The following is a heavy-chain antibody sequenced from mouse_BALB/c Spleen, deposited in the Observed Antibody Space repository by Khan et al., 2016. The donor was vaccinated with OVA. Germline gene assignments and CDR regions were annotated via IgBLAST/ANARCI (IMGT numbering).Heavy chain of an antibody. V-gene: IGHV1-54*01. Sequence: QVQLKQSGAELVRPGTSVKVSCKASGYAFTDYLIEWLKQRPGQGLEWIGVINPGSGGTHYNEDFMDRATLTADKSSSTAYMQLSSLTSDDSADYFCSRSGYGFGAYWGPGTLVTVSA. CDR3: SRSGYGFGAY. J-gene: IGHJ3*01. CDR1: GYAFTDYL. CDR2: INPGSGGT. D-gene: IGHD3-2*02.